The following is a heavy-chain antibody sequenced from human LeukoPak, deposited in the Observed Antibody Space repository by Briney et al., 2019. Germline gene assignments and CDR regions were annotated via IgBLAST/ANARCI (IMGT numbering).Heavy chain of an antibody. V-gene: IGHV3-23*01. CDR3: ARDQGEFSDSNGYFDS. CDR1: GFTFSSYA. CDR2: ISGSGGST. J-gene: IGHJ4*02. Sequence: GGSLRLSCAASGFTFSSYAMSWVRQAPGKGLEWVSAISGSGGSTYYADSVKGRFTISRDKSKNTLYLQMNSLRAEDTAIYYCARDQGEFSDSNGYFDSWGQGTLVTVSS. D-gene: IGHD3-22*01.